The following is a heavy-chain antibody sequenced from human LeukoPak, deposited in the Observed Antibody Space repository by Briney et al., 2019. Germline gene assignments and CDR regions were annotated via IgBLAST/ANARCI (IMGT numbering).Heavy chain of an antibody. J-gene: IGHJ4*02. CDR2: IYSGGST. CDR1: GFTLSSNY. V-gene: IGHV3-53*04. D-gene: IGHD6-19*01. Sequence: GGSLRLFCAASGFTLSSNYMSWVRQAPGKGREWVSVIYSGGSTYYADFVKGRFTISRHNSKNTLYLQMNSLRAEDTVVYYCARAPEWLIFDYWGQGTLVTVSS. CDR3: ARAPEWLIFDY.